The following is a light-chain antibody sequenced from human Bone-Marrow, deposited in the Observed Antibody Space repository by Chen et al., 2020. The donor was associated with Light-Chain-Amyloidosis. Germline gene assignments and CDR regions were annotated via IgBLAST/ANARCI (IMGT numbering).Light chain of an antibody. CDR3: TSYAGGHTLPV. Sequence: QSALTQPPSASGSPGQSITISCTGTSSDVGAYNYVSWYQQHPGKAPKLMIYEVNKRPSGVPDRFSGSKSGNTASLTVSGPQAEDEADYYCTSYAGGHTLPVFGVGTSLTVL. CDR1: SSDVGAYNY. J-gene: IGLJ2*01. V-gene: IGLV2-8*01. CDR2: EVN.